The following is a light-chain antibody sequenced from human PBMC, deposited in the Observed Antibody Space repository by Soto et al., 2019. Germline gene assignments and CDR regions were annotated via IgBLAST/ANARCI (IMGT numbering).Light chain of an antibody. CDR2: KAS. Sequence: DIQMTQSPSTLSGSVGYRFTITCRDSQTISSWLAWYQQTPGKAPKVMIYKASTLTSGVPSRFRCSGAGPECTRPISSLQPDDVETDYCQRYNNYSGTFGQGTRLEIK. CDR1: QTISSW. V-gene: IGKV1-5*03. J-gene: IGKJ5*01. CDR3: QRYNNYSGT.